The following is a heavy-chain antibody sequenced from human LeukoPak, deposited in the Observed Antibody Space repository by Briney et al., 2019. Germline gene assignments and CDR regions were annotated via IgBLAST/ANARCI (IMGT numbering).Heavy chain of an antibody. CDR2: IKSKPAGGST. CDR1: GFTFSNAW. D-gene: IGHD3-3*01. Sequence: PGGSLRLSCTASGFTFSNAWMSWVRQAPGKGLEWVGRIKSKPAGGSTDYAAPIKGRFTISRDDSKNTLYLQVNSLKVEDTAVYYCANDHDDLLEWLLFVPPGLDYWGQGTLVTVSS. V-gene: IGHV3-15*01. CDR3: ANDHDDLLEWLLFVPPGLDY. J-gene: IGHJ4*02.